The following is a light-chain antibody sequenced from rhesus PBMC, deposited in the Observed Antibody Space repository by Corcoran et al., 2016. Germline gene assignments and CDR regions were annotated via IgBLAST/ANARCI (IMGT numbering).Light chain of an antibody. CDR2: KAS. V-gene: IGKV1-21*01. Sequence: DIQITQSPSSLSASVGDRVTITCRASQGIISWLAWYQQKPGKAPNLLLYKASSLQSGVPSRCYVIGSRTDFTLTISSLQPEDFATYYCQQYNSAPYSFGQGTKVEIK. CDR1: QGIISW. CDR3: QQYNSAPYS. J-gene: IGKJ2*01.